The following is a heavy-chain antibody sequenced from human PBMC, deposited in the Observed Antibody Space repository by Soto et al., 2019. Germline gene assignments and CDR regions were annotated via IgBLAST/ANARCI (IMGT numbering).Heavy chain of an antibody. V-gene: IGHV3-48*01. Sequence: EVQLVESGGGLVQPGGSLRLSCAASGFTFSSYSMNWVRQAPGKGLEWVSYISSSSSTIYYADSVKGRFTISRDNAKNSLYLQMNSLRAEDTAVYYCARSGGYDYIWGSYRLAGAFDIWGQGTMVTVSS. D-gene: IGHD3-16*02. CDR2: ISSSSSTI. CDR3: ARSGGYDYIWGSYRLAGAFDI. CDR1: GFTFSSYS. J-gene: IGHJ3*02.